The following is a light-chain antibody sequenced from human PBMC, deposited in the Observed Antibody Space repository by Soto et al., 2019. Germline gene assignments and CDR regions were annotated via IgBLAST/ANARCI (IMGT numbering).Light chain of an antibody. CDR1: QSVDSNY. V-gene: IGKV3-20*01. J-gene: IGKJ1*01. CDR3: QQYGSSPST. Sequence: EIVLTQSPGTLSLSPGERATLSCRASQSVDSNYLAWYQQKPGQAPSLLIYGASSRATGIPDRFRGSGSGTDFTLTIGTLEPEDCAVYYCQQYGSSPSTFGQGTKVEIK. CDR2: GAS.